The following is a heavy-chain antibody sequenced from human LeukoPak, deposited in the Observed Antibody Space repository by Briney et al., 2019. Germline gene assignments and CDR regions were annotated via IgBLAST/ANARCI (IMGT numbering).Heavy chain of an antibody. CDR2: ISGSGGST. CDR1: GFTFSSYA. Sequence: GGSLRLSCAASGFTFSSYAMSWVRQAPGKGLEWVSAISGSGGSTYYADSVKGRFTISRDNSKNTLYLQMNSLRAEDTAVYYCASNLDRIAVAGRGAHYWGQGTLVTVSS. D-gene: IGHD6-19*01. CDR3: ASNLDRIAVAGRGAHY. V-gene: IGHV3-23*01. J-gene: IGHJ4*02.